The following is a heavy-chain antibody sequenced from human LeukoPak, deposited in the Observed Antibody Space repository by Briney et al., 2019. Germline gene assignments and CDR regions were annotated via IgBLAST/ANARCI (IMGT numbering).Heavy chain of an antibody. Sequence: SETLSLTCTVSGGSISSYYWSWIRQSPGKGLEWIGYIYYDGSTNYNPSLRGRVTISVDTPKNQFSLKLSSVTAADTAVYYCARVDRNSYGYRYWGQGTLVTVSS. CDR3: ARVDRNSYGYRY. CDR2: IYYDGST. D-gene: IGHD5-18*01. J-gene: IGHJ4*02. CDR1: GGSISSYY. V-gene: IGHV4-59*12.